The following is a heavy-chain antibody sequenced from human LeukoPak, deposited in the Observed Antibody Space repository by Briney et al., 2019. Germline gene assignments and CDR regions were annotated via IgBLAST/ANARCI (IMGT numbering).Heavy chain of an antibody. J-gene: IGHJ5*02. CDR1: GFTFSSYA. V-gene: IGHV3-23*01. D-gene: IGHD3-9*01. CDR2: ISGSGVST. CDR3: AKGDILTGYYQNWFDP. Sequence: GGSLRLSCAASGFTFSSYAMSWVRQAPGKGLEWVSAISGSGVSTYYADSVKGRFTISRDNSKNTLYLQMNSLRAEDTAVYYCAKGDILTGYYQNWFDPWGQGTLVTVSP.